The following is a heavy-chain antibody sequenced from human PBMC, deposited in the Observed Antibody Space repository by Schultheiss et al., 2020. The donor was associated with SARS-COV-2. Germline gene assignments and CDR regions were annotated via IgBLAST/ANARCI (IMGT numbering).Heavy chain of an antibody. J-gene: IGHJ4*02. CDR2: ISGSGGST. D-gene: IGHD3-22*01. CDR1: GFTFSSYA. V-gene: IGHV3-23*01. Sequence: GGSLRLSCAASGFTFSSYAMSWVRQAPGKGLEWVSAISGSGGSTYYADSVKGRFTISRDNAKNSLYLQMNSLRAEDTAVYYCARGYYYDSSGYGQIDYWGQGTLVTVSS. CDR3: ARGYYYDSSGYGQIDY.